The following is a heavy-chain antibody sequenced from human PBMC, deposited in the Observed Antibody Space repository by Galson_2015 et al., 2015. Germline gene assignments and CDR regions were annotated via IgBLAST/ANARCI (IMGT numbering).Heavy chain of an antibody. V-gene: IGHV2-5*01. Sequence: LVKPTQTLTLTCTFSGFSLSTSGVGVGWIRQPPGKALEWLALIYWNDDKRYSPSLKSRLTITKDTSKNQVVLTMTNMDPVDTATYYCAHGLNEYYDILTGYCAFDIWGQGTMVTVSS. D-gene: IGHD3-9*01. J-gene: IGHJ3*02. CDR2: IYWNDDK. CDR1: GFSLSTSGVG. CDR3: AHGLNEYYDILTGYCAFDI.